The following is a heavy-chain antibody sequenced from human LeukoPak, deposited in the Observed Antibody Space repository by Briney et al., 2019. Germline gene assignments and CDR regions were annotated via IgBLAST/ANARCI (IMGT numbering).Heavy chain of an antibody. V-gene: IGHV3-23*01. CDR3: AKDKIGYPYYFDY. CDR2: ISGSGDSA. J-gene: IGHJ4*02. Sequence: PGGSLRLSCAASGFTFSSYAMGWVRQAAGKGLEWVLIISGSGDSAYYADSVKGRFTISRDNSKNTLYLQMNSLRAEDTAIFYCAKDKIGYPYYFDYWGQGTLVTVSS. CDR1: GFTFSSYA. D-gene: IGHD5-18*01.